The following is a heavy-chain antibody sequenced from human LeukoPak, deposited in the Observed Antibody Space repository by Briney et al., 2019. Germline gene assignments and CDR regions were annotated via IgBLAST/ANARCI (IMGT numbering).Heavy chain of an antibody. D-gene: IGHD1-26*01. CDR1: GGSISSSGYY. V-gene: IGHV4-39*01. CDR3: ARHEYSGSYYGLSWFDP. J-gene: IGHJ5*02. Sequence: SETLSLTCTVSGGSISSSGYYWGWIRQPPGKGLEWIASIYYSGSTYYNPSLKSRVTISVDTSKNQLSLKLRSMTAADTAVYYCARHEYSGSYYGLSWFDPWGQGTLVTVSS. CDR2: IYYSGST.